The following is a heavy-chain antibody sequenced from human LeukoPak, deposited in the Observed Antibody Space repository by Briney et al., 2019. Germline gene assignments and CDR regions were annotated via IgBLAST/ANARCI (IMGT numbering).Heavy chain of an antibody. J-gene: IGHJ4*02. CDR2: MSSRGSAI. D-gene: IGHD3-10*01. CDR3: ARGLYYYGSGNYVPGFPDY. CDR1: GFTLSSYE. V-gene: IGHV3-48*03. Sequence: PGGSLRLSCAASGFTLSSYEMNWVRQAPGKGLEWVSYMSSRGSAIYYADSVKGRFTISRDDAKNSLYLQMSSLRVEDTAVYYCARGLYYYGSGNYVPGFPDYWGQGTLVTVSS.